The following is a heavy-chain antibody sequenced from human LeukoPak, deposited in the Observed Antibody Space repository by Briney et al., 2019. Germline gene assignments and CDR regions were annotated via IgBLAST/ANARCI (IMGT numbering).Heavy chain of an antibody. V-gene: IGHV3-23*01. CDR3: ARVSNQIVVAGGY. J-gene: IGHJ4*02. CDR1: GFTFSSYA. CDR2: ISNSGGTT. D-gene: IGHD3-22*01. Sequence: PGGSLRLSCAASGFTFSSYAMTWVRQAPGKGLEWASSISNSGGTTYYTDSVKGRFTISRDNSKNTLYLQMNSLRADDTAVYYCARVSNQIVVAGGYWGQGTLVTVSS.